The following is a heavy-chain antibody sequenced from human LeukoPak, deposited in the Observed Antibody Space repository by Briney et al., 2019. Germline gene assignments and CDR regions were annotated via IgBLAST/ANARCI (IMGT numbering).Heavy chain of an antibody. D-gene: IGHD3-22*01. CDR2: IYYSGST. CDR1: GGSITSYY. CDR3: AREKVYYDSSGEAFDI. J-gene: IGHJ3*02. V-gene: IGHV4-59*01. Sequence: PSETLSLTYTVSGGSITSYYWSWIRQPPGKGLEWIGYIYYSGSTNYNPSLKSRVTISVDTSKNQFSLKLSSVTAADTAVYYCAREKVYYDSSGEAFDIWGQGTMVTVSS.